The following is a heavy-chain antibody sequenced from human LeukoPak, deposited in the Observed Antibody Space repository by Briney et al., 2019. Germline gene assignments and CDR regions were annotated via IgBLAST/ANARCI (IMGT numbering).Heavy chain of an antibody. CDR3: AKGDIVVVPTAVGSWDY. J-gene: IGHJ4*02. D-gene: IGHD2-2*01. V-gene: IGHV3-53*01. Sequence: GGSLRPSCAASGFTVSSNYMSWVRQAPGKGLEWVSVIHSGGNTFYADSVKGRFTISRDNSKNTLYLPMNSLRAEDTAVYYCAKGDIVVVPTAVGSWDYWGQGTLVTVSS. CDR2: IHSGGNT. CDR1: GFTVSSNY.